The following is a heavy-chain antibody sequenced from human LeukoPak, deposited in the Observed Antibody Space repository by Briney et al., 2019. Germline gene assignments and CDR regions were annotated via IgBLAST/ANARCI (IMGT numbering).Heavy chain of an antibody. CDR1: GYSFTSYW. CDR3: ARRGSRVAAAGPSDY. Sequence: GESLKISCKGSGYSFTSYWIGWVRQMPGKGLEWMGIIYPGDSDTRYSPSFQGQVTISADKSISTAYLQWSSLKASDTAMYYCARRGSRVAAAGPSDYWGQGTLVTVSS. D-gene: IGHD6-13*01. J-gene: IGHJ4*02. V-gene: IGHV5-51*01. CDR2: IYPGDSDT.